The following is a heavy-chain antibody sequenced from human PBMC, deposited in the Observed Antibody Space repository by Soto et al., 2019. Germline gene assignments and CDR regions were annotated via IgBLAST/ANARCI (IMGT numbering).Heavy chain of an antibody. J-gene: IGHJ4*02. Sequence: QAQVVQSGAEVRKPGSSVKLSCKASEGTFNSDAIAWVRQAPGQGLEWMGGIIPYYNTLNYAQKFQDRVTITADDSTNTVYRELSSLRSDDTAVYFCASGASRWYPYFVDSWAQGNLVTVSS. D-gene: IGHD6-13*01. CDR1: EGTFNSDA. CDR3: ASGASRWYPYFVDS. V-gene: IGHV1-69*01. CDR2: IIPYYNTL.